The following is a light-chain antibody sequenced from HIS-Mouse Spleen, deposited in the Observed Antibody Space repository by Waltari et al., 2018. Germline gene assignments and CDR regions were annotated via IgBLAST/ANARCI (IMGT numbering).Light chain of an antibody. CDR3: CSYAGSSTWV. V-gene: IGLV2-23*01. J-gene: IGLJ3*02. CDR2: EGR. Sequence: QSALTQPASVSGSPGQSITISCTGTSSDVGSYSLVSWYQQHPGKSPKLMFYEGRKPPSGVSNRFSGSKSGNTASLTISGLQAEDEADYYCCSYAGSSTWVFGGGTKLTVL. CDR1: SSDVGSYSL.